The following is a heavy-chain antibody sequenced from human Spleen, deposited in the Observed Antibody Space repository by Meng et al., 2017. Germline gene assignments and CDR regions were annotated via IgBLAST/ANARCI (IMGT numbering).Heavy chain of an antibody. CDR1: GYTLSTDG. CDR2: INTYNGKT. Sequence: LVQSGAQEKQPGASVKVSGDASGYTLSTDGFSWVRQAPGQGIEWLGWINTYNGKTDYAQKFQGRVTMTADTSTRTAYMELRSLRSDDTAVYYCATRGNPYLNCWGQGTLVTVSS. CDR3: ATRGNPYLNC. J-gene: IGHJ4*02. V-gene: IGHV1-18*01.